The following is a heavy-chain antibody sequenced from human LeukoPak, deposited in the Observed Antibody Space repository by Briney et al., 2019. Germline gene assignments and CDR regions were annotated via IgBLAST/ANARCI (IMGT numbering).Heavy chain of an antibody. Sequence: SETLSLTRAVYVGSFSGYYWSWIRQPPGKGLEWIGEINHSGSTNYNPSLKSRVTISVDTSKNQFSLKLSSVTAADTAVYYCARGRRVVRGLLYWHFDLWGRGTLVTVSS. D-gene: IGHD3-10*01. J-gene: IGHJ2*01. V-gene: IGHV4-34*01. CDR1: VGSFSGYY. CDR2: INHSGST. CDR3: ARGRRVVRGLLYWHFDL.